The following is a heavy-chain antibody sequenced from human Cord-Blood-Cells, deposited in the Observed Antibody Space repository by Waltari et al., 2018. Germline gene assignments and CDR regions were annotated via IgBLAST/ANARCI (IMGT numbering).Heavy chain of an antibody. CDR1: GFTFSSYA. CDR3: AKGGWGYSCYDYDDY. V-gene: IGHV3-23*01. CDR2: SSGRCGST. D-gene: IGHD5-12*01. Sequence: EVQLLESGGGLVQPGGSLRLSCAASGFTFSSYAMSWVRQAPGKGLEWVSASSGRCGSTYYADSVKGRFTISRDNAKNTLYLQMSSLRAEDTAVYYCAKGGWGYSCYDYDDYWGQGTLVTVSS. J-gene: IGHJ4*02.